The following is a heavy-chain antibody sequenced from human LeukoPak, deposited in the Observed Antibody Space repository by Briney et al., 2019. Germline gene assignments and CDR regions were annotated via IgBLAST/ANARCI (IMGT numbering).Heavy chain of an antibody. V-gene: IGHV3-23*01. CDR3: ARYWNDRYFDY. CDR2: INNFGSST. J-gene: IGHJ4*02. CDR1: EFTFSSYS. Sequence: GGSLRLSCAASEFTFSSYSMGWVRQAPGRGLEWVSVINNFGSSTFYADSVKGRFTTSRDNSKSTLYLQMNSLRAEDTAVYYCARYWNDRYFDYWGQGTLVTVSS. D-gene: IGHD1-1*01.